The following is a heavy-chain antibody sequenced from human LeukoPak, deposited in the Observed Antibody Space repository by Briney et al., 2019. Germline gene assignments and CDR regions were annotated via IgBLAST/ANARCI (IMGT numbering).Heavy chain of an antibody. D-gene: IGHD3-10*01. CDR1: GFTFSSYA. CDR3: AKSGHPVLLWFGELPHAFDI. J-gene: IGHJ3*02. Sequence: GGSLRLSCAASGFTFSSYAMSWVRQAPGKGLEWVSAISGSGGSTHYADPVKGRFTISRDNSKNTLYLQMNSLRAEDTAVYYCAKSGHPVLLWFGELPHAFDIWGQGTMVTVSS. CDR2: ISGSGGST. V-gene: IGHV3-23*01.